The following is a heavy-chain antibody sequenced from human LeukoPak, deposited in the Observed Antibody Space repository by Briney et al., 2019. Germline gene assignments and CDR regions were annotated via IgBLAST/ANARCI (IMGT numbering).Heavy chain of an antibody. J-gene: IGHJ4*02. V-gene: IGHV3-7*01. D-gene: IGHD3-9*01. CDR1: GFTFSSYW. CDR2: IKQDGSEK. Sequence: PGGSLRPSCAASGFTFSSYWMSWDRQAPGKGLEWVANIKQDGSEKYYVDSVKGRFTISRDNAKNSLYLQMNSLRAEDTAVYYCARDQKRYFDWLFYYWGQGTLVTVSS. CDR3: ARDQKRYFDWLFYY.